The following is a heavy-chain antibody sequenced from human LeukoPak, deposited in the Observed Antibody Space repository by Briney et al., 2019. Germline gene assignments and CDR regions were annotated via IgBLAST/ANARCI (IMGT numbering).Heavy chain of an antibody. V-gene: IGHV3-21*01. D-gene: IGHD3-10*01. CDR2: ISSSSSYI. J-gene: IGHJ6*03. CDR3: ARDLLGYNYYYMDV. CDR1: GFTFDKYW. Sequence: GGSLRLSCAASGFTFDKYWMTWVRQAPGKGLEWVSSISSSSSYIYYADSVKGRFTISRDNAKNSLYLQMNSLRVEDTAVYYCARDLLGYNYYYMDVWGKGTTVTVSS.